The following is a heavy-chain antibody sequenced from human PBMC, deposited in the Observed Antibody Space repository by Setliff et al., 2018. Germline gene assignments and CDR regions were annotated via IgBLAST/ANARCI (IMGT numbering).Heavy chain of an antibody. Sequence: ASVKVSCKASGYAFFGYFMNWVRQAPGQGPEWMGWINPDDGGTHYAEKFQGRVTMTRDTSISTAYMELSSLRSDDTAIYYCATAVWEFLYWGQGALVTVSS. CDR3: ATAVWEFLY. CDR1: GYAFFGYF. V-gene: IGHV1-2*02. J-gene: IGHJ4*02. D-gene: IGHD1-26*01. CDR2: INPDDGGT.